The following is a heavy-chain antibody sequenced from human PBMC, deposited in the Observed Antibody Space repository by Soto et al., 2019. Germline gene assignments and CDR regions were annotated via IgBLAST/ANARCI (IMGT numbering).Heavy chain of an antibody. J-gene: IGHJ6*02. CDR2: ISYDGSNK. Sequence: QVQLVESGGGVVQPGRSLRLSCAASGFTFSSYGMHWVRQAPGKGLEWVAVISYDGSNKYYADSVKGRFTISRDNSKNTLYLQMNSLRAEDTAVYYCAKDPGWRSVRSGVYYYGMDVWGQGTTVTVAS. CDR1: GFTFSSYG. D-gene: IGHD3-3*01. V-gene: IGHV3-30*18. CDR3: AKDPGWRSVRSGVYYYGMDV.